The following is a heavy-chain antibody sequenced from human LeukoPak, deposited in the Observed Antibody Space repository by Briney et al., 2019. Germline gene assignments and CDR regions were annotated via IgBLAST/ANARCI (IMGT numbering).Heavy chain of an antibody. CDR3: ARVCLVGATMNAFDI. V-gene: IGHV1-2*02. D-gene: IGHD1-26*01. CDR2: INPNSGGT. CDR1: GYTFTGYY. Sequence: ASVKVSCKASGYTFTGYYMHWVRQAPGQGLEWMGWINPNSGGTNYAQKFQGRVTMTRDTSISTAYMVLSRLRSDDTAVYYCARVCLVGATMNAFDIWGQGTMVTVSS. J-gene: IGHJ3*02.